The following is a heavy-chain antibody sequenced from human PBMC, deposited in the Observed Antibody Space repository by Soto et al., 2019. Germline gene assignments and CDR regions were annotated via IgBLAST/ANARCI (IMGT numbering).Heavy chain of an antibody. J-gene: IGHJ6*02. CDR3: AIWVYSYGMFYYYGMDV. V-gene: IGHV1-46*01. CDR1: GYTFTSYY. D-gene: IGHD5-18*01. CDR2: INPSGGST. Sequence: ASVKVSCKASGYTFTSYYMHWVRQAPGQGLEWMGIINPSGGSTSYAQKFQGRVTMTRDTSTSTVYMELSSLRSEDTAVYYCAIWVYSYGMFYYYGMDVWGQGTTVTVSS.